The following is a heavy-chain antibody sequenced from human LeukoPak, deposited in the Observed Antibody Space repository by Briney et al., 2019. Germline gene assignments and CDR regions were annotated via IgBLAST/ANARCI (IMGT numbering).Heavy chain of an antibody. CDR1: GGSLSSSSYY. CDR3: AGYCSGGSCYSWIDY. CDR2: VCNSGST. V-gene: IGHV4-39*01. J-gene: IGHJ4*02. D-gene: IGHD2-15*01. Sequence: SETLSLTSTVSGGSLSSSSYYWGWLREPPWRGLEWVGSVCNSGSTYYSPTLKRRAPISLVTPKNQFSLKLSSVTAADTAVYYCAGYCSGGSCYSWIDYWGQGTLVTVSS.